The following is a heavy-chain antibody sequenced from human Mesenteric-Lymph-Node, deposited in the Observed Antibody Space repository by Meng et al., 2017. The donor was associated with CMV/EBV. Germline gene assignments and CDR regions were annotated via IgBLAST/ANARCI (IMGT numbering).Heavy chain of an antibody. Sequence: GSLRLSCTVSGGSISSYYWNWIRQPPGKGLEWIGYIYYSGSTNYNPSLKSRVTISVDTSKNQFSLKLSSVTAADTAVYYCARDNTRLIALDYWGQGTLVTVSS. CDR3: ARDNTRLIALDY. CDR2: IYYSGST. CDR1: GGSISSYY. D-gene: IGHD3-16*01. V-gene: IGHV4-59*01. J-gene: IGHJ4*02.